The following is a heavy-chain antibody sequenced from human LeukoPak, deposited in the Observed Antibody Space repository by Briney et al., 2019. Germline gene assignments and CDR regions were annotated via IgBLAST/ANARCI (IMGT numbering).Heavy chain of an antibody. J-gene: IGHJ6*03. CDR3: ACGHGYYYMDV. CDR2: FDPEDGET. V-gene: IGHV1-24*01. D-gene: IGHD2-21*01. Sequence: ASVKVSCKVSGYTLTELSMHWVRQAPGKGLEWMGGFDPEDGETIYAQKFQGRVTITTDESTSTAYMELSSLRSEDTAVYYCACGHGYYYMDVWGKGTTVTVSS. CDR1: GYTLTELS.